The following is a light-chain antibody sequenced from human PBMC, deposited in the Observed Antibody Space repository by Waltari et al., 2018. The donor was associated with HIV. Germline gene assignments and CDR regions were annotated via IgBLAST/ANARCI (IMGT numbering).Light chain of an antibody. CDR2: EVT. J-gene: IGLJ3*02. Sequence: QSALTQPPSASGSPGQSVTISCTGTSSDVGGYNYVSWYQQHPGKAPKLMIFEVTRRPAGVPNRFSGSKSCNTASLTVSGRQADDEADYYCSSYTGYNDFLFGAGTKLTVL. V-gene: IGLV2-8*01. CDR3: SSYTGYNDFL. CDR1: SSDVGGYNY.